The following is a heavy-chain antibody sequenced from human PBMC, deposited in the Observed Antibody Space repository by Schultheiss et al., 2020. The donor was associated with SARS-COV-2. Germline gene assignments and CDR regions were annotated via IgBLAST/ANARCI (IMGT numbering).Heavy chain of an antibody. CDR2: ISSNGGST. D-gene: IGHD2-2*01. CDR1: GFTFSYYA. V-gene: IGHV3-64*01. J-gene: IGHJ4*02. Sequence: GGSLRLSCAASGFTFSYYAMNWVRQAPGKGLEYVSAISSNGGSTYYANSVKGRFTISRDNSKNTLYLQMGSLRAEDMAVYYCARDPTGYCSSTSCPGGFDYWGQGTLVTVSS. CDR3: ARDPTGYCSSTSCPGGFDY.